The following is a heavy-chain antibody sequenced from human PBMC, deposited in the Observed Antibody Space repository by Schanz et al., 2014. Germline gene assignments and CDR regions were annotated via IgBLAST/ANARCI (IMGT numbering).Heavy chain of an antibody. CDR1: GGTFTSYA. CDR3: ATIGVNDYWRFGLDL. J-gene: IGHJ6*02. V-gene: IGHV1-69*04. D-gene: IGHD3-16*01. CDR2: IIPIVDIT. Sequence: QVQLVQSGAEVGKPGSSVRVSCKASGGTFTSYAFSWVRQAPGQGLEWMGRIIPIVDITNYAQKFLGRVTITADKSTSTAYMELKSLRSADTAVYYCATIGVNDYWRFGLDLWGQGTTVTVSS.